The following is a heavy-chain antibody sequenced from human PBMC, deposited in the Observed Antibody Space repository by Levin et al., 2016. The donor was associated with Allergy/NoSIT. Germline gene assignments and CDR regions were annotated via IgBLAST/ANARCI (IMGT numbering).Heavy chain of an antibody. CDR2: ISSSSSTI. CDR1: GFTFSSYS. J-gene: IGHJ4*02. CDR3: ARDRYYYDSSGYYPGYCFDY. D-gene: IGHD3-22*01. V-gene: IGHV3-48*02. Sequence: GGSLRLSCAASGFTFSSYSMNWVRQAPGKGLEWVSYISSSSSTIYYADSVKGRFTISRDNAKNSLYLQMSSLRDEDTAVYYCARDRYYYDSSGYYPGYCFDYWGQGTLVTVSS.